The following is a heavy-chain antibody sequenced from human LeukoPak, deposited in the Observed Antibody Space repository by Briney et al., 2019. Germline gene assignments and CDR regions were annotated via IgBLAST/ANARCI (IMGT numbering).Heavy chain of an antibody. CDR1: GYTFTSNY. Sequence: ASVKVSCKASGYTFTSNYIHWVRQAPGQGLEWMGMIYPRDGSTSYAQKFQGRVTMTRDTSTSTVYMELSSLRSEDTAVYYCARYYYDSSGYYLNYWGQGTLVTVSS. CDR3: ARYYYDSSGYYLNY. J-gene: IGHJ4*02. V-gene: IGHV1-46*01. D-gene: IGHD3-22*01. CDR2: IYPRDGST.